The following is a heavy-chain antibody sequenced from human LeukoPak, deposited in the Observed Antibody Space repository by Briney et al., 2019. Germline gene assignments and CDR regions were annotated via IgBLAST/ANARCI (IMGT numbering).Heavy chain of an antibody. J-gene: IGHJ4*02. V-gene: IGHV1-18*01. CDR2: ISAYNGNT. D-gene: IGHD3-9*01. CDR1: GYTFTSYG. Sequence: VASVKVSCKASGYTFTSYGIRWVRQAPGQGLEWMAWISAYNGNTNYAQKLQGRVTMTTDTSTSTAYMELRSLRSDDTAVDYCARVVNVLRYFDWLLTPFDYWGQGTLVTVSS. CDR3: ARVVNVLRYFDWLLTPFDY.